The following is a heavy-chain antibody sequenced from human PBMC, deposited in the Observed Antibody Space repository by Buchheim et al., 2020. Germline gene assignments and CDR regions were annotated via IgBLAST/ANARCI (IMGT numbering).Heavy chain of an antibody. D-gene: IGHD3-22*01. CDR2: INHSGST. Sequence: QVQLRQWGAGLLKPSETLSLTCAVYGGSFSGYYWSWIRQPPGKGLEWIGEINHSGSTNYNPSLKSRVTISVDTSKNQFSLNLSSVTAADTAVYYCARAGIGSSGYDYYYYYGMDVWGQGTT. V-gene: IGHV4-34*01. CDR3: ARAGIGSSGYDYYYYYGMDV. CDR1: GGSFSGYY. J-gene: IGHJ6*02.